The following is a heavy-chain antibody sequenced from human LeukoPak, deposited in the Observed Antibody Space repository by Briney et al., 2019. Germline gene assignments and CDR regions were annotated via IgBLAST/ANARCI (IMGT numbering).Heavy chain of an antibody. CDR1: GFTFSISA. Sequence: GGSLRLSCAASGFTFSISAMSWVRQAPGKGLEWVAVISYDGSNKYYADSVKGRFTISRDNSRNTLYLQMNSLRAEDTAVYYCAKGAEGGATPYYFDYWGQGTLVTVSS. D-gene: IGHD1-26*01. CDR3: AKGAEGGATPYYFDY. V-gene: IGHV3-30*18. J-gene: IGHJ4*02. CDR2: ISYDGSNK.